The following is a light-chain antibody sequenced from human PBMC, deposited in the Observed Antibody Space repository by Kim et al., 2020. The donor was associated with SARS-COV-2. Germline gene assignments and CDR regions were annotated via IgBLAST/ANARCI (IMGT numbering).Light chain of an antibody. Sequence: EIVLTQSPGTLSLSTGESATLSCRASQSVSSNNLAWYQQKPGQPPRLLICGASNRATGIPDRFSGSGSGTDFTLTISGLGPEDLAVYYCQQYGTSLRTFGQGTKVDIK. J-gene: IGKJ1*01. CDR2: GAS. CDR1: QSVSSNN. CDR3: QQYGTSLRT. V-gene: IGKV3-20*01.